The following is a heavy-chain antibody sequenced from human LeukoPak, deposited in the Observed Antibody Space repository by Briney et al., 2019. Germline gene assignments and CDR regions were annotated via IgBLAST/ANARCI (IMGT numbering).Heavy chain of an antibody. CDR3: AKHMRATNTYSFFGLDV. D-gene: IGHD1-26*01. J-gene: IGHJ6*02. Sequence: GGSLRLSCAATGFTFKDYGMHWVRQPPGKGLEWVSSINWNGGGTGYADSVKGRFTISRDNAKNSLYLQLSSLRPEDTALYYCAKHMRATNTYSFFGLDVWGQGTTVTVSS. CDR2: INWNGGGT. V-gene: IGHV3-9*01. CDR1: GFTFKDYG.